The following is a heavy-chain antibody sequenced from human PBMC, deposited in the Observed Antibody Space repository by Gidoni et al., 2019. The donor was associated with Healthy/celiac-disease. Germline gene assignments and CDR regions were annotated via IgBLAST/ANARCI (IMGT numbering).Heavy chain of an antibody. J-gene: IGHJ6*02. CDR2: IDWDDDK. CDR3: ARIQSYGDYHGRGVYYYYGMDV. V-gene: IGHV2-70*15. CDR1: GFSLSTSGMC. D-gene: IGHD4-17*01. Sequence: QVTLRESGPALVKPTQTLTLTCTFSGFSLSTSGMCVSWIRQPPGKALEWLARIDWDDDKYYSTSLKTRLTISKDTSKNQVVLTMTNMDPVDTATYYCARIQSYGDYHGRGVYYYYGMDVWGQGTTVTVSS.